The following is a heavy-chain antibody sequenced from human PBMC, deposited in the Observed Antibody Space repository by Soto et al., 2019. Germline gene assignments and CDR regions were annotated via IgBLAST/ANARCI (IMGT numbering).Heavy chain of an antibody. CDR3: SRGTDLRYCTGYSCPGLDA. D-gene: IGHD2-8*02. Sequence: EVQLVESGGGLVQPGGSLRLSCVASGFTSSNYWMPWVRQAPGKGLEWVANIAQDGTEEHYVDSVRGRFTISRDNGQNSLSLQMNSLRAEDTAMYYCSRGTDLRYCTGYSCPGLDAWGQGTTVTVSS. CDR2: IAQDGTEE. V-gene: IGHV3-7*03. J-gene: IGHJ6*02. CDR1: GFTSSNYW.